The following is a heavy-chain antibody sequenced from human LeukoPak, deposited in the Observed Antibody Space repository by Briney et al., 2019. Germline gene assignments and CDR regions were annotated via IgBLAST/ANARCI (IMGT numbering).Heavy chain of an antibody. D-gene: IGHD6-19*01. CDR3: AKDRSIAVASTTAFEY. CDR1: GFAFDSYA. Sequence: PGGSLRLSCEASGFAFDSYAMSWVRQSPGKGLEWVSGISGSGGSTHYADSVKGRFTISRDNSKNTVYLQVNSLRAEDTALYYCAKDRSIAVASTTAFEYWGQGTLVTVSS. J-gene: IGHJ4*02. V-gene: IGHV3-23*01. CDR2: ISGSGGST.